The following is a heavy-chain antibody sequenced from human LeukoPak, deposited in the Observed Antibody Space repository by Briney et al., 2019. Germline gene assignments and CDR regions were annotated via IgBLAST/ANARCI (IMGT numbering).Heavy chain of an antibody. J-gene: IGHJ6*02. CDR1: GFTFSSYE. D-gene: IGHD3-10*01. CDR2: IYSGGST. V-gene: IGHV3-53*01. Sequence: SGGSLRLSCAASGFTFSSYEMNWVRQAPGKGLEWFSDIYSGGSTYYADSVKGRFTISRDNSKNTLYLQKNSLRAEDTAVYYCARKSLWFGRYYSGMDVWGQGTTVTVS. CDR3: ARKSLWFGRYYSGMDV.